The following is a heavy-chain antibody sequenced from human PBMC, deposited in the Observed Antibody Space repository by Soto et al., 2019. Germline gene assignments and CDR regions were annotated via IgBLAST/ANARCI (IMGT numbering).Heavy chain of an antibody. CDR1: SCTVSRYY. CDR3: ARVFSPDYDFWSGFRYYFDY. V-gene: IGHV1-46*01. J-gene: IGHJ4*02. D-gene: IGHD3-3*01. Sequence: CRGSSCTVSRYYMHWVGQAPRQGLEWMGIINPSGGSTSYAQKFQGRVTMTRDTSTSTVYMELSSLRSEDTAVYYCARVFSPDYDFWSGFRYYFDYWGQGTLVTVSS. CDR2: INPSGGST.